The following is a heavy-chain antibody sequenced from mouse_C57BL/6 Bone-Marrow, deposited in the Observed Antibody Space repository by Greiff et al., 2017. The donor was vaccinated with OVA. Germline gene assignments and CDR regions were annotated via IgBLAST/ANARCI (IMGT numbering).Heavy chain of an antibody. CDR1: GFTFSDYG. V-gene: IGHV5-17*01. J-gene: IGHJ2*01. D-gene: IGHD3-3*01. Sequence: EVQLQESGGGLVKPGGSLKLSCAASGFTFSDYGMHWVRQAPEKGLEWVAYISSGSSTIYYADTVKGRFTISRDNAKNTLFLQMTSLRSEDTAMYYCARQGRVYYFDYWGQGTTLTVSS. CDR2: ISSGSSTI. CDR3: ARQGRVYYFDY.